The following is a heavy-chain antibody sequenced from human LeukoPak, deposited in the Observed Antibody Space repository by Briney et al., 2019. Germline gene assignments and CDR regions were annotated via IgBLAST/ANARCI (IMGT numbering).Heavy chain of an antibody. D-gene: IGHD3-16*01. Sequence: GSSVKVSCKASGGTFSSYAISWVRQAPRQGLEWMGGIIPIFGTANYAQKFQGRVTITAYESTSTAYMELSSLRSEDTAVYYCAKGVYYYYYYMDVWGKGTTVTVSS. V-gene: IGHV1-69*01. CDR2: IIPIFGTA. CDR3: AKGVYYYYYYMDV. CDR1: GGTFSSYA. J-gene: IGHJ6*03.